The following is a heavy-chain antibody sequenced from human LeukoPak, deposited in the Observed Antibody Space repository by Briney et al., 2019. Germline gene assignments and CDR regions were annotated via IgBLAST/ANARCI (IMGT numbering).Heavy chain of an antibody. CDR3: ARGVEPLAANTLAY. CDR1: GFTVITND. CDR2: LYSDGNT. J-gene: IGHJ4*02. Sequence: PGGSLRLSCAASGFTVITNDMTWVRQALRKGVEWVSVLYSDGNTKYADFVQGRFTISRDNSKNTLYLEMNSLSPDDTAVYYCARGVEPLAANTLAYWGQGTLVTVSS. V-gene: IGHV3-53*01. D-gene: IGHD1-14*01.